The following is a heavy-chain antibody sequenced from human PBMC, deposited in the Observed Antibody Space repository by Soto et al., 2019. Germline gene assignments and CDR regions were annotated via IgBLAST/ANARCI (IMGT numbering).Heavy chain of an antibody. CDR3: ATMKKPRGYYYGLNV. V-gene: IGHV4-4*02. CDR2: IYHLGGT. Sequence: SETLSLTCAVSGDSARSSNWWTWVRQSPGKGLEWIGEIYHLGGTNYNPSLKSRVTISVDMAKNQVSLKLSSVTAADTAVYYCATMKKPRGYYYGLNVWGQGTTVTVSS. J-gene: IGHJ6*02. CDR1: GDSARSSNW.